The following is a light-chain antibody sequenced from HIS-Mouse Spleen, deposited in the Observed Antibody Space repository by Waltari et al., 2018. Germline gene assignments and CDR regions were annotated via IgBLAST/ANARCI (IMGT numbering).Light chain of an antibody. V-gene: IGKV3-15*01. CDR1: QSVSSN. CDR2: GAS. CDR3: QQYNNWPPT. Sequence: EIVMTQSPATLSVSPGERATLSCRASQSVSSNLAWYQQKPGQAPRLLTHGASTSATGIPARFSGSGSGTEFTLTISSMQSEDFAVYYCQQYNNWPPTFGGGTKVEIK. J-gene: IGKJ4*01.